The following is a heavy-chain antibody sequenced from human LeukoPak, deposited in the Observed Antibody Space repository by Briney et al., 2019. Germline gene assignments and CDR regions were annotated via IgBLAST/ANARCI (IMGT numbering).Heavy chain of an antibody. CDR1: GFTFSSYS. V-gene: IGHV3-48*02. CDR2: ISSSGSNM. D-gene: IGHD3-16*01. J-gene: IGHJ4*02. Sequence: PGGSLRLSCAASGFTFSSYSMNWVRQAPGKGLEWLSLISSSGSNMSYADSVKGRFTISRDNAKNSLYLQMNSLRDDDTALYYCARDQSVFLGADWGQGTLVTVSS. CDR3: ARDQSVFLGAD.